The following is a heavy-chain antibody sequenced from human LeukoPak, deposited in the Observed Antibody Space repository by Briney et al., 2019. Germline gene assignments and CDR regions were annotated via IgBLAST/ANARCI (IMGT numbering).Heavy chain of an antibody. D-gene: IGHD1-26*01. CDR1: GFTFSSHW. Sequence: GGCLRLSCADSGFTFSSHWMHWVRQAPGKGLVWVSRIKYDASSTSYADSVKGRFTISRDNAKNTLYLQMNSLRAEDTAVYYCARGATYAYYQDYWGQGTLVTVSS. J-gene: IGHJ4*02. V-gene: IGHV3-74*01. CDR2: IKYDASST. CDR3: ARGATYAYYQDY.